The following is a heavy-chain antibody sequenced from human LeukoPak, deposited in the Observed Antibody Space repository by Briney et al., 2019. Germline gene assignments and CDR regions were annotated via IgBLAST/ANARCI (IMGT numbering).Heavy chain of an antibody. CDR3: AKDHDNTDFYYYFDS. J-gene: IGHJ4*02. CDR1: GFSFDAYA. Sequence: PGGSFRISCAASGFSFDAYAMSWVRQAPGKGLEWVSSISETGRTTSYTDSVKGRFTISRDKSKSTLHLQMNRLRAEDTALYYCAKDHDNTDFYYYFDSWGQGTLVTVSS. D-gene: IGHD3-10*01. V-gene: IGHV3-23*01. CDR2: ISETGRTT.